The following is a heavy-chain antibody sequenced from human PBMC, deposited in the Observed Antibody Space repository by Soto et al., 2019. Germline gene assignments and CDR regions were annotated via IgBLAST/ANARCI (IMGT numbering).Heavy chain of an antibody. J-gene: IGHJ4*02. CDR2: IYYSGST. CDR1: GGSISSYY. V-gene: IGHV4-59*08. D-gene: IGHD2-8*01. Sequence: SETLSLTCTDSGGSISSYYWSWIRQPPGKGLEWIGYIYYSGSTNYNPSLKSRVTISVDTSKNQFSLKLSSVTAADTAVYYCAGLYCTNGVCFDYWGQGTLVTVSS. CDR3: AGLYCTNGVCFDY.